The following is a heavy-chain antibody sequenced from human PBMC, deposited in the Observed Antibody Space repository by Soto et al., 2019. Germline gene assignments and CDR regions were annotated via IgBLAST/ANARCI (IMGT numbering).Heavy chain of an antibody. D-gene: IGHD2-2*01. J-gene: IGHJ4*02. CDR2: ISDSGDST. V-gene: IGHV3-23*01. CDR1: GFIFNNYG. CDR3: VKDLYRSSTMPCLDH. Sequence: PGGSLRLSCKASGFIFNNYGMSWVRRAPGKGLEWVSGISDSGDSTYYADSMRGRFTISRDNSKNTLYLQMNSLRPEDTAMYYCVKDLYRSSTMPCLDHWGQGALVTVSS.